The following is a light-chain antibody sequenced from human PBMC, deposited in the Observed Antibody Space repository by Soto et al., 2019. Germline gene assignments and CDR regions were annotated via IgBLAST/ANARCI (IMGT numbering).Light chain of an antibody. V-gene: IGKV3-11*01. CDR3: QQRSTWPVT. J-gene: IGKJ1*01. Sequence: EIVLTQSPATLSLSPGERATLSCRASQSVSRYLAWYQQKPGQAPRLLIYDASKRATGISARFSGSGSGTDFTLTISSLEPEDFAVYYCQQRSTWPVTFGQGTKVDIK. CDR1: QSVSRY. CDR2: DAS.